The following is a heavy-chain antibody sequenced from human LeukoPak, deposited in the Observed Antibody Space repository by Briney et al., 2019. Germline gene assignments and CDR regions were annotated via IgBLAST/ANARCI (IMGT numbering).Heavy chain of an antibody. J-gene: IGHJ2*01. V-gene: IGHV4-31*03. CDR2: IYYSGST. CDR1: GGSISSGGYY. D-gene: IGHD4-23*01. CDR3: ARRATVVKGYWYFDL. Sequence: PSQTLSLTCTVSGGSISSGGYYWSWIRQHPGKGLEWIGYIYYSGSTDYNPSLTSRVTMSVDMSKNQFSLKLSSVTAADTAVYYCARRATVVKGYWYFDLWGRGTLVTVSS.